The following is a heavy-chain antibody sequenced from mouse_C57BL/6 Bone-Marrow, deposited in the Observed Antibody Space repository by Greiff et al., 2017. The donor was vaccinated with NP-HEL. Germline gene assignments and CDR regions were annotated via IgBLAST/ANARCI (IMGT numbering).Heavy chain of an antibody. V-gene: IGHV1-22*01. J-gene: IGHJ3*01. CDR2: INPNNGGT. CDR1: GYTFTDYN. Sequence: EVQLQQSGPELVKPGASVKMSCKASGYTFTDYNMHWVKQSHGKSLEWIGYINPNNGGTSYNQKFKGKATLTVNKSSSTAYMELRSLTSEDSAVYYCARWAVDYDTDPAWFAYWGQGTLVTVSA. CDR3: ARWAVDYDTDPAWFAY. D-gene: IGHD2-4*01.